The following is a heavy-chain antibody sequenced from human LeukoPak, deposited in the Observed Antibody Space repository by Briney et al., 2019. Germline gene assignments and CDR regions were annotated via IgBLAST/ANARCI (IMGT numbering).Heavy chain of an antibody. CDR1: GGSISSYY. CDR3: ARHSSYVSPVRY. V-gene: IGHV4-59*08. J-gene: IGHJ4*02. D-gene: IGHD3-10*02. CDR2: VYYSGST. Sequence: MASETLSLTCTVSGGSISSYYWTWIRQPPGNGLEWIGYVYYSGSTDYNPSLKSRVTISVDTSKNQFSLKLSSVTAADTAVYFCARHSSYVSPVRYWGQGTLVTVSP.